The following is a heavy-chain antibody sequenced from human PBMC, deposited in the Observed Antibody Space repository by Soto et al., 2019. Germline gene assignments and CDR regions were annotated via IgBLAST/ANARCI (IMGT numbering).Heavy chain of an antibody. CDR1: RVRVNSQQ. V-gene: IGHV3-53*01. Sequence: PWGSLRLSRASSRVRVNSQQMDWVRQAPGKGLEWVSVMYSGGTTYYPDPLKGRCTISRDNSKNMLYLQVDNLRADDTAVYYCARDGRDGFPLDYWGQGTLVTVSS. D-gene: IGHD1-1*01. J-gene: IGHJ4*02. CDR3: ARDGRDGFPLDY. CDR2: MYSGGTT.